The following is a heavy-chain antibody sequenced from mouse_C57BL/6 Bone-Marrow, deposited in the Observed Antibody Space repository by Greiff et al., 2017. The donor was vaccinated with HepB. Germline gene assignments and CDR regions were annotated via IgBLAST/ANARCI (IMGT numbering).Heavy chain of an antibody. J-gene: IGHJ4*01. CDR2: IRNKANGYTT. Sequence: DVMLVESGGGLVQPGGSLSLSCAASGFTFTDYYMSWVRQPPGKALEWLGFIRNKANGYTTEYSASVKGRFTISRDNSQSILYLQMNALRAEDSAAYYCARYMTVEAMDYWGQGTSVTVSS. CDR3: ARYMTVEAMDY. V-gene: IGHV7-3*01. D-gene: IGHD1-1*01. CDR1: GFTFTDYY.